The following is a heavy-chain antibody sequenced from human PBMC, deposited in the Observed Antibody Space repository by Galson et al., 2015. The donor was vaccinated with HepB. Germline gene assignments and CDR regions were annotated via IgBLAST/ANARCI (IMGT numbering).Heavy chain of an antibody. D-gene: IGHD2-15*01. CDR3: ASLYCGGGSCRGACSYDY. CDR2: IYYSGST. J-gene: IGHJ4*02. Sequence: LSLTCTVSGGSISNNSLYWGWFRQPPGKKLEWIGTIYYSGSTFYNPSLKSRLSISVDTSKNQFSLKLNSVTAADTAIYYCASLYCGGGSCRGACSYDYWGQGTLVSVSS. CDR1: GGSISNNSLY. V-gene: IGHV4-39*01.